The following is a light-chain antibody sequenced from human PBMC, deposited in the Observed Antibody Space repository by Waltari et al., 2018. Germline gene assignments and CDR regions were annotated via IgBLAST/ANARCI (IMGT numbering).Light chain of an antibody. V-gene: IGLV2-14*03. CDR2: DVS. CDR1: SSHFCGYNY. Sequence: QSALTQPASVSGSPAQSIPIPWPGTSSHFCGYNYVLWYQQHPGKAPKLMIYDVSNRPSGVSNRFSGSKSGNTASLTISGLQAEDEADYYCSSYTSTSSPVFGGGTKLTVL. CDR3: SSYTSTSSPV. J-gene: IGLJ2*01.